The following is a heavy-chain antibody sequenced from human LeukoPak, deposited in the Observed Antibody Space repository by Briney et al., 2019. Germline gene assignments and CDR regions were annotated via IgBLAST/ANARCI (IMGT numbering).Heavy chain of an antibody. CDR2: ISSSSSYI. J-gene: IGHJ6*03. D-gene: IGHD1-26*01. CDR1: AFTFSSYS. V-gene: IGHV3-21*01. CDR3: ARDPYSGTYGDTYYYYMDV. Sequence: KTGGSLRLSCAASAFTFSSYSMNWVRQAPGKGLEWVSSISSSSSYIYYADSVKGRFTISRDNAKNSLYLQMNSLRAEDTAVYYCARDPYSGTYGDTYYYYMDVWGKGTTVTVSS.